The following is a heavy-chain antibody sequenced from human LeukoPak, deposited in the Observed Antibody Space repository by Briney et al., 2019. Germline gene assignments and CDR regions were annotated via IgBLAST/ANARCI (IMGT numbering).Heavy chain of an antibody. CDR1: GFTFSSYA. Sequence: GRSLRLSCAASGFTFSSYAMHWVRQAPGKGLEWVAVISYDGSNKYYADSVKGRFTISRDNSKNTLYLQMNSLRAEDTAVYYCARDVEMAHWGQGTLVTVSS. D-gene: IGHD5-24*01. V-gene: IGHV3-30-3*01. CDR3: ARDVEMAH. J-gene: IGHJ4*02. CDR2: ISYDGSNK.